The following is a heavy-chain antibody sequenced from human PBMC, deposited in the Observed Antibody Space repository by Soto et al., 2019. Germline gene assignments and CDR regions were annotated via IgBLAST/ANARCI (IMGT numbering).Heavy chain of an antibody. J-gene: IGHJ4*02. Sequence: QVQLVESGGGVVQPGRSLRLSCAASGFTFSRYAIHWVRQAPGKGLEWVAVISFDGGNAYYADSVRGRFTISRDNSKNTLYLQMNSLRPEDTAVYYCAKARLGDGYNWGYWGQGTLVTVSS. D-gene: IGHD1-1*01. V-gene: IGHV3-30*18. CDR1: GFTFSRYA. CDR2: ISFDGGNA. CDR3: AKARLGDGYNWGY.